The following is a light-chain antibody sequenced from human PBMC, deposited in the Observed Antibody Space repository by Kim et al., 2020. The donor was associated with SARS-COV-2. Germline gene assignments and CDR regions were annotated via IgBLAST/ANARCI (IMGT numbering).Light chain of an antibody. CDR1: SLTSFY. CDR3: DSRDSSGKHLKVF. V-gene: IGLV3-19*01. CDR2: TAN. Sequence: TVTITCPEVSLTSFYATWYQLTPGPAPLLIIFTANDRPSGFPDRFSASNSGNIASLTITGAQAEDEADYYCDSRDSSGKHLKVFFGGGTQLTVL. J-gene: IGLJ2*01.